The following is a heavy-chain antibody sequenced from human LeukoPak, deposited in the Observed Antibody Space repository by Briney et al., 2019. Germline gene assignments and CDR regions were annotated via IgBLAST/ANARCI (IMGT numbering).Heavy chain of an antibody. D-gene: IGHD3-16*02. Sequence: SETLSLTCAVYGGSFSSGYYWGWIRQPPGKWLEWIGRIDHSGSTYYNPSLKRRVTISVDTSKNQYSLKLSSVAAADTAVYYCARGYRSYPPYFFDYWGQGTVVSVSS. V-gene: IGHV4-38-2*01. J-gene: IGHJ4*02. CDR3: ARGYRSYPPYFFDY. CDR1: GGSFSSGYY. CDR2: IDHSGST.